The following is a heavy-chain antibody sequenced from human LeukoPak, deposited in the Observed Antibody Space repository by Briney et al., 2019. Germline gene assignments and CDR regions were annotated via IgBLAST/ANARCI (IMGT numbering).Heavy chain of an antibody. V-gene: IGHV4-39*01. J-gene: IGHJ4*02. CDR2: FYYNGSP. D-gene: IGHD3-3*01. CDR1: GGSITSTDFW. CDR3: ARRGQRTAWSFDY. Sequence: AETLSLTCSVSGGSITSTDFWWGWIRQPPGKGLEWITNFYYNGSPYNNPSLEGRVTISVDASKNQFSLKLSSVTAADTAIYYCARRGQRTAWSFDYWGQGTLVTVSS.